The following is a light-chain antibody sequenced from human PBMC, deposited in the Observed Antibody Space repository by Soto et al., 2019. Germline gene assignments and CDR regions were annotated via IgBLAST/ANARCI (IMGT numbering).Light chain of an antibody. J-gene: IGLJ1*01. CDR3: ISYTSSSDPYV. Sequence: QSALTQPASVSGSHGQSITISCTGTSSDVGGYNYVSWYQLHPGKAPKVLIYEVSNRPSGVSNRFSGSKSGNTASLTISGLQTEDEADYYCISYTSSSDPYVFGTGTQLTVL. CDR1: SSDVGGYNY. CDR2: EVS. V-gene: IGLV2-14*01.